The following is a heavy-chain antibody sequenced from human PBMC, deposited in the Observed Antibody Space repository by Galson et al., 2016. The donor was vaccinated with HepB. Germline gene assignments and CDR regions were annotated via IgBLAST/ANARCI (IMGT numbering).Heavy chain of an antibody. CDR2: SYYTGNV. D-gene: IGHD2-15*01. CDR1: SDPITDYQ. CDR3: ARVSGRTRSFDS. Sequence: SETLSLTCSVSSDPITDYQWIWVRQPPGGGLEWIGDSYYTGNVNYSPSLKSRVTISLDTSKRQFSLQVTSVTTADPAVYFCARVSGRTRSFDSWGQGILVTVSS. J-gene: IGHJ4*02. V-gene: IGHV4-59*12.